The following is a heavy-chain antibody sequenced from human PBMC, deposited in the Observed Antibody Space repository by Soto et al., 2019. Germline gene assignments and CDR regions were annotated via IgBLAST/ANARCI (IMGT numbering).Heavy chain of an antibody. CDR3: ARVPRQTMPRGVIIAYYFDY. J-gene: IGHJ4*02. CDR1: GGTFSSYA. D-gene: IGHD3-10*01. Sequence: SVKVSCKASGGTFSSYAISWVRQAPGQGLEWMGGIIPIFGTANYAQKFQGRVTITADESTSTAYMELSSLRSEDTAVYYCARVPRQTMPRGVIIAYYFDYWGQGTLVTVSS. CDR2: IIPIFGTA. V-gene: IGHV1-69*13.